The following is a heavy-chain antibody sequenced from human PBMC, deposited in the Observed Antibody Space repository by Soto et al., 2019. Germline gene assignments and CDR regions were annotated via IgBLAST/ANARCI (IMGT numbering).Heavy chain of an antibody. CDR3: ARDTSSGYHWFDP. CDR1: SGSISSYY. J-gene: IGHJ5*02. CDR2: IYYSGST. Sequence: QVQLQESGPGLVKPSETLSLTCTVSSGSISSYYWSWIRQPPGKGLEWIGYIYYSGSTNYNPSLKSRVTISVDTSKNQFSLKLSSVTAADTAVYYCARDTSSGYHWFDPWGQGTLVTVSS. V-gene: IGHV4-59*01. D-gene: IGHD3-22*01.